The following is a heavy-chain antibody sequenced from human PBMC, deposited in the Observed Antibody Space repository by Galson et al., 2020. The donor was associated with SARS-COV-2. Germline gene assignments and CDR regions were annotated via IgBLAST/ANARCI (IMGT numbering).Heavy chain of an antibody. CDR1: GFTFSSYS. D-gene: IGHD3-22*01. CDR2: ISSSSSYI. CDR3: ARDRYYDSSGYLPLGNDAFDI. J-gene: IGHJ3*02. V-gene: IGHV3-21*01. Sequence: NSGGSLRLSCAASGFTFSSYSMNWVRQAPGKGLEWVLSISSSSSYIYYADSVKGRFTISRDNAKNSLYLQMNSLRAEDTAVYYCARDRYYDSSGYLPLGNDAFDIWGQGTMVTVSS.